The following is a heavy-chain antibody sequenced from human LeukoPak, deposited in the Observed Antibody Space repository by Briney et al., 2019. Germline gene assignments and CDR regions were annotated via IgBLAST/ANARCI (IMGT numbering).Heavy chain of an antibody. CDR1: GGSISSSSYY. CDR2: IYYSGST. CDR3: ARLPLLWFGESHYFDY. D-gene: IGHD3-10*01. Sequence: SETLSLTCTVSGGSISSSSYYWGWIRQPPGKGLEWIGSIYYSGSTYYSPSLKSRVTISVDTSKNQFSLKLSSVTAADTAVYYCARLPLLWFGESHYFDYWGQGTLVTVSS. J-gene: IGHJ4*02. V-gene: IGHV4-39*01.